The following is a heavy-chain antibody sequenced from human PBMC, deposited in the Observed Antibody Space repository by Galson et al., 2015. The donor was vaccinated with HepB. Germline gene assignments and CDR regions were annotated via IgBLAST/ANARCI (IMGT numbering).Heavy chain of an antibody. CDR1: GFTFSSYA. CDR3: AKDRDTAMDAFDY. CDR2: ISGSGGST. Sequence: SLRLSCAASGFTFSSYAMHWVRQAPGKGLEWVSAISGSGGSTYYADSVKGRFTISRDNSKNTLYLQMNGLRAEDTAVYYCAKDRDTAMDAFDYWGQGTLVTVSS. D-gene: IGHD5-18*01. J-gene: IGHJ4*02. V-gene: IGHV3-23*01.